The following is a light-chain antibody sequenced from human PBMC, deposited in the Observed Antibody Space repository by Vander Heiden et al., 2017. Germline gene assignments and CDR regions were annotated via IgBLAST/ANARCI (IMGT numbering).Light chain of an antibody. CDR2: AAS. J-gene: IGKJ2*02. CDR3: QRSYSTPRT. Sequence: DIQMTQSPSSLSASVGDRVTITCRASQSISSYLNWYQQTPGKAPKLLIYAASSLQSGVPSRFSGSGSGTDFTLTISILQPEDFATYYCQRSYSTPRTFGQGTKLEIK. V-gene: IGKV1-39*01. CDR1: QSISSY.